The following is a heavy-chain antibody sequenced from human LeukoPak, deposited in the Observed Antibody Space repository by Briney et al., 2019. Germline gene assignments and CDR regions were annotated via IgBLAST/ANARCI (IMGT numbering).Heavy chain of an antibody. J-gene: IGHJ3*02. D-gene: IGHD5-24*01. V-gene: IGHV3-74*01. CDR1: GFTHSSYW. Sequence: GESLRLSCAASGFTHSSYWMHWVRQAPGKGLVWVAGIRRDGSRTTYADSVEGRFITSRDNAKNTLSLQMDGLRVEDTAVYYCVREGATSALDIWGQGTIVTVSS. CDR2: IRRDGSRT. CDR3: VREGATSALDI.